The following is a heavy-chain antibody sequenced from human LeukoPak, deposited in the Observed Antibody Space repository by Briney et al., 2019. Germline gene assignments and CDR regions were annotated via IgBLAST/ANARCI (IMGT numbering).Heavy chain of an antibody. J-gene: IGHJ4*02. Sequence: SETLSLTCTVSGGSISSYYWSWIRQPPGKGLEWIGYIYYSGSTNYNPSLKSRVTISVDTSKNQFSLKLSSVTAADTAVYYCERWGESRYFNYWGQGTLVTVSS. CDR3: ERWGESRYFNY. D-gene: IGHD3-16*01. CDR1: GGSISSYY. V-gene: IGHV4-59*08. CDR2: IYYSGST.